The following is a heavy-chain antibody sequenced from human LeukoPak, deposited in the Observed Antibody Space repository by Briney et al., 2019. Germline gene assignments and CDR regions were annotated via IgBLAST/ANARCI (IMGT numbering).Heavy chain of an antibody. Sequence: PGGSLRLSCAASGFTFSSYVMSWVRQAPGKGLEWVSAISGSGGSTYYADSVKGRFTISRDNSKNTLYLQMNSLRAEDTAVYYCAKFQHYYDSSGYSTPDYWGQGTLVTVSS. J-gene: IGHJ4*02. V-gene: IGHV3-23*01. CDR2: ISGSGGST. CDR3: AKFQHYYDSSGYSTPDY. D-gene: IGHD3-22*01. CDR1: GFTFSSYV.